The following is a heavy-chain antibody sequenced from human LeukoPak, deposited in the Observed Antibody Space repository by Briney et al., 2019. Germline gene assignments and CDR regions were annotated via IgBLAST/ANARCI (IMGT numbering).Heavy chain of an antibody. CDR3: ARASYSSGWYAGYFDY. V-gene: IGHV3-33*01. D-gene: IGHD6-19*01. CDR1: GFTFSSYG. CDR2: IWYDGSNK. J-gene: IGHJ4*02. Sequence: GGSLRLSCAASGFTFSSYGMHWVRQAPGKGLEWVAVIWYDGSNKYYADSEKGRFTISRDNSKNTLYLQMNSLRAEDTAVYYCARASYSSGWYAGYFDYWGQGTLVTVSS.